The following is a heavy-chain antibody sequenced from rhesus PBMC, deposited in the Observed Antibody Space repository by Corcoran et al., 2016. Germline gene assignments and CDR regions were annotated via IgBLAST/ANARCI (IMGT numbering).Heavy chain of an antibody. CDR3: ARVRVYCSTPYCSSMTGDV. J-gene: IGHJ5-1*01. D-gene: IGHD2-15*01. Sequence: QVTLKESGPALVKPAQTLTLTCTFSGFSLTTSGMGVDWIRQPAGEALEWLALIYWDDDKRYSTSLKSRLTINKDTSKNQVVLTMTNMDPVATATYSCARVRVYCSTPYCSSMTGDVWGPGVPVTVSS. CDR1: GFSLTTSGMG. CDR2: IYWDDDK. V-gene: IGHV2-174*01.